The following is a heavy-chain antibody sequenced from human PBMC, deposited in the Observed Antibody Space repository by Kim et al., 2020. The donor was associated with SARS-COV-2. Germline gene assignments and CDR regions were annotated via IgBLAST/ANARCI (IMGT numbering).Heavy chain of an antibody. V-gene: IGHV4-39*01. CDR3: ARSVNQDWFDP. J-gene: IGHJ5*02. CDR2: T. Sequence: TYYNPSLKSRVTISVDTSKNQFSLKLSSVTAADTAVYYCARSVNQDWFDPWGQGTLVTVSS.